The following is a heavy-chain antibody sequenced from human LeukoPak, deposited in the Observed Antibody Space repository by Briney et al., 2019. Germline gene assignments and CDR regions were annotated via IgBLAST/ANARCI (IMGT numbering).Heavy chain of an antibody. CDR3: ARVPEYSGYLTIDY. J-gene: IGHJ4*02. Sequence: SGTLSLTCTVSGGSISSYYWSWIRQPPGKGLEWIGYIYYSGSTNYNPSLKSRVTISVDTSKNQFSLKLSSVTAADTAVYYCARVPEYSGYLTIDYWGQGTLVTVSS. V-gene: IGHV4-59*01. D-gene: IGHD5-12*01. CDR1: GGSISSYY. CDR2: IYYSGST.